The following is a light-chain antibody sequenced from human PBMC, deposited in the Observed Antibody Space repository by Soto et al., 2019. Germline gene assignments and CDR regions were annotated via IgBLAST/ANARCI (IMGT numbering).Light chain of an antibody. J-gene: IGKJ4*01. CDR1: QSIGPY. V-gene: IGKV3-11*01. CDR2: DAV. Sequence: EIVLTQSPDTMSLSPGERATLSCRASQSIGPYLAWYQLKPGQSPRLLVSDAVNRAAGAPDRFSGSGSGTDFTLTISSLEPEDSAVYLCQQRSDWPPLTFGGGTKVEIK. CDR3: QQRSDWPPLT.